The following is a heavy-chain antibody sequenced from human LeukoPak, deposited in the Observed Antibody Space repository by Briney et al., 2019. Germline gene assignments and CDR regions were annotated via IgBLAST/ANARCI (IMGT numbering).Heavy chain of an antibody. CDR2: VWYDGNNK. CDR3: SMDLSGAHDY. Sequence: GGSLRLSCAASGFTFINYGLYWVRQPPGKGLEWVATVWYDGNNKYYADSVRGRFTISRDNSKNMLYLHMNSLRVEDTAVYYCSMDLSGAHDYWGQGSVVTVSS. J-gene: IGHJ4*02. D-gene: IGHD2-2*03. CDR1: GFTFINYG. V-gene: IGHV3-33*07.